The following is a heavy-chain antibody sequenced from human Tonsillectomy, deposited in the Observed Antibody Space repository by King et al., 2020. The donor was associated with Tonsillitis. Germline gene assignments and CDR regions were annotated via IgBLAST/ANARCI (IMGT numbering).Heavy chain of an antibody. CDR2: VNWNTRSI. CDR3: VKDNSTISMNPTPGLYDY. CDR1: GFSFDDYA. J-gene: IGHJ4*02. D-gene: IGHD2/OR15-2a*01. V-gene: IGHV3-9*01. Sequence: VQLVESGGGLVQPGRSLRLSCAASGFSFDDYAMHWVRHVPGKGLEWVSGVNWNTRSIGYADSVKGRFTISRDNAKKSLYLQMNSLRAEDSGLYYCVKDNSTISMNPTPGLYDYSGQGSLVTVSS.